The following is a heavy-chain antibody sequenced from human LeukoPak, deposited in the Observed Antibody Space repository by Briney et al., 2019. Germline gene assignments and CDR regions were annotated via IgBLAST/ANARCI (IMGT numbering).Heavy chain of an antibody. V-gene: IGHV5-51*01. CDR1: GYSFSTYW. CDR2: IYLGDSST. J-gene: IGHJ4*02. CDR3: ARPAGSSGFLDY. Sequence: GESLKISCKGSGYSFSTYWIARVRQMPGKGLEWMGIIYLGDSSTRYSPSFQGQVTISGDKSISTAYLQWSSLKASDTAMYYCARPAGSSGFLDYWGQGTLVTVSS. D-gene: IGHD3-22*01.